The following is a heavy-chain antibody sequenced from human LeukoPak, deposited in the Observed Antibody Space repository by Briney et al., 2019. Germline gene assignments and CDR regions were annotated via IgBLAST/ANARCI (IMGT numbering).Heavy chain of an antibody. CDR1: GGSITSKNYY. CDR2: IHTSGST. V-gene: IGHV4-39*07. CDR3: ARDYYDSSGYYFRAFDI. J-gene: IGHJ3*02. Sequence: SETLSLTCFVSGGSITSKNYYWAWIPQPPGKGLEWIGRIHTSGSTNYNPSLKSRVTISVDTSKNQFSLKLSSVTAADTAVYYCARDYYDSSGYYFRAFDIWGQGTMVTVSS. D-gene: IGHD3-22*01.